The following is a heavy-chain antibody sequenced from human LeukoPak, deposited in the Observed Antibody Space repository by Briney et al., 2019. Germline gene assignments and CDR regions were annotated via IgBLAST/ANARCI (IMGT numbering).Heavy chain of an antibody. V-gene: IGHV3-20*04. D-gene: IGHD1-26*01. CDR3: ARVRLQGGSYLDAFDY. CDR2: INWNGGST. CDR1: GFTFDDYG. J-gene: IGHJ4*02. Sequence: GGSLRLSCAASGFTFDDYGMSWVRQAPGKGLEWVSGINWNGGSTGYAGSVKGRFTISRDNAKNSLYLRMNSLRAEDTALYYCARVRLQGGSYLDAFDYWGQGTLVTVSS.